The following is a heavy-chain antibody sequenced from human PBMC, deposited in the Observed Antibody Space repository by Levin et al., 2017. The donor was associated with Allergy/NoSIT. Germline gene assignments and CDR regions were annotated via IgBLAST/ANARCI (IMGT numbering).Heavy chain of an antibody. Sequence: LTCAASGFTFDDYGMNWVRQAPGKGLAWVSGINWKGGRTGYADSVKGRFTISRDNAKNSLYLQMNSLRAEDTALYYCARDKGIAVAGGFDYWGQGTLVTVSS. D-gene: IGHD6-19*01. CDR3: ARDKGIAVAGGFDY. V-gene: IGHV3-20*04. CDR2: INWKGGRT. J-gene: IGHJ4*02. CDR1: GFTFDDYG.